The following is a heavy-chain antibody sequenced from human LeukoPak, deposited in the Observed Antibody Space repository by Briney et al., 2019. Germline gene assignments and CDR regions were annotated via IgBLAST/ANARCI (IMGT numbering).Heavy chain of an antibody. CDR2: IYYSGST. V-gene: IGHV4-39*07. Sequence: PSETLSLTCTVSGGSISSSSYYWGWIRQPPGKGLEWIGSIYYSGSTYYNPSLKSRVTISVDTSKNQFSLKLSSVTAADTAVYYCASRGVTRGSRWLSPRGAFDIWSQGTMVTVSS. CDR3: ASRGVTRGSRWLSPRGAFDI. CDR1: GGSISSSSYY. D-gene: IGHD3-22*01. J-gene: IGHJ3*02.